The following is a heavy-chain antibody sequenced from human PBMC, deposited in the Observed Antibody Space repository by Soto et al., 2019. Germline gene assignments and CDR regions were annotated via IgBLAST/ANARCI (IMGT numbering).Heavy chain of an antibody. CDR1: GGSISSSDFY. Sequence: PSGTLSLTCTFSGGSISSSDFYWGWIRRPPGKGLEWVGTIDYSGGTPFNPSLESRVTISVETSKNQFSLRLSFVTAADTAVYYCARRTPLYASESSRFDPWGQGALVTVSS. CDR3: ARRTPLYASESSRFDP. V-gene: IGHV4-39*01. D-gene: IGHD3-10*01. CDR2: IDYSGGT. J-gene: IGHJ5*02.